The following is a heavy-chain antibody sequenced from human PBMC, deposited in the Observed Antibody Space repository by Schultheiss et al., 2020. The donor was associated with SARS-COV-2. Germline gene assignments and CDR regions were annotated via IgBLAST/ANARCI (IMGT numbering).Heavy chain of an antibody. CDR3: ARDSGYSYGSSYYYYGMDV. CDR1: GFTFSDYY. V-gene: IGHV3-11*04. J-gene: IGHJ6*02. CDR2: ISSSGSTI. Sequence: GGSLRLSCAASGFTFSDYYMSWIRQAPGKGLEWVSYISSSGSTIYYADSVKGRFTISRDNAKNSLYLQMNSLRAEDTAVYYCARDSGYSYGSSYYYYGMDVWGQGTTVTVSS. D-gene: IGHD5-18*01.